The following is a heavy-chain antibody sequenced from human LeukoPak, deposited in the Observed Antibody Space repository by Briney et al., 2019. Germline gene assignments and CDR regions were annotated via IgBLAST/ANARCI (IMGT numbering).Heavy chain of an antibody. CDR1: GFTFSSYA. Sequence: GGSLRLSCAASGFTFSSYAMTWVRQAPGRGLEWVSAISCSGDHTFYADSVQGRFTISRDNSRNTLYLQMNSLRVVDTAVYYCAKRVTMVRGVLGGGMDVWGQGTTVTVSS. J-gene: IGHJ6*02. CDR3: AKRVTMVRGVLGGGMDV. V-gene: IGHV3-23*01. D-gene: IGHD3-10*01. CDR2: ISCSGDHT.